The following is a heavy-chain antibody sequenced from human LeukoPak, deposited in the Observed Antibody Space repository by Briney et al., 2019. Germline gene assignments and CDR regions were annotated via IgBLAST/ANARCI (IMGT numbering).Heavy chain of an antibody. D-gene: IGHD3-16*01. CDR2: IKQEGSEI. V-gene: IGHV3-7*01. Sequence: GGSLRLSCAASGFTFSSYWMSWVRQAPGKGLEWVANIKQEGSEIYYVGSVKGRFTISRDNAKNSLYLQMNSLRAEDTAVYYCARDLTDGGITIDGFDIWDQGTMVTVSS. J-gene: IGHJ3*02. CDR3: ARDLTDGGITIDGFDI. CDR1: GFTFSSYW.